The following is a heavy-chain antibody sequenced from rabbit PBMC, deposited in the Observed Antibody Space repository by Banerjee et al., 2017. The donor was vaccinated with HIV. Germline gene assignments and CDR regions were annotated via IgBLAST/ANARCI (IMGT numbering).Heavy chain of an antibody. J-gene: IGHJ4*01. D-gene: IGHD4-1*01. CDR3: ARDLAGVIGWNFNL. V-gene: IGHV1S45*01. CDR2: IYAGRSGTT. CDR1: GFSFSSGYD. Sequence: QEQLVESGGGLVQPEGSLTLTCTASGFSFSSGYDMCWVRQAPGKGLEWIACIYAGRSGTTYYASWAKGRFTLSKTSSTTVTLQMTSLTAADTATYLCARDLAGVIGWNFNLWGQGTLVTVS.